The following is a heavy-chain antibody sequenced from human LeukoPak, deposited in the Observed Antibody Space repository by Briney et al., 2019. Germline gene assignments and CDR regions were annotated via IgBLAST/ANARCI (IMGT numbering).Heavy chain of an antibody. V-gene: IGHV3-21*01. CDR1: GFTFSSYS. CDR3: ARGSERILRYFDWSTSPPYYFDY. D-gene: IGHD3-9*01. CDR2: ISSSSSYI. J-gene: IGHJ4*02. Sequence: GRSLRLSCAASGFTFSSYSMNWVRQAPGKGLEWVSSISSSSSYIYYADSVKGRFTISRDNAKNSLYLQMSSLRAEDTAVYYCARGSERILRYFDWSTSPPYYFDYWGQGTLVTVSS.